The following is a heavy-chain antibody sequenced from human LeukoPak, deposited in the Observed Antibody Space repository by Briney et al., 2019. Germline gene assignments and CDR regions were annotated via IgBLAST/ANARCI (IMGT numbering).Heavy chain of an antibody. CDR1: GGSISSYY. V-gene: IGHV4-59*01. J-gene: IGHJ4*02. CDR3: ARVGSFVGQPNV. D-gene: IGHD3-10*01. CDR2: IYYSGST. Sequence: PSETLSLTCTVSGGSISSYYWSWIRQPPGKGLEWIGYIYYSGSTNYNPSLKSRVTISVNTSKNQFSLKLSSVTAADTAVYYCARVGSFVGQPNVWGQGTLVTVSS.